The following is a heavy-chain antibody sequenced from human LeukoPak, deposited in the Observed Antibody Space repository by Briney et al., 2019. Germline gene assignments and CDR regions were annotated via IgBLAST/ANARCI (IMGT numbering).Heavy chain of an antibody. CDR2: INPSGGST. CDR1: GYTFTSYY. V-gene: IGHV1-46*01. Sequence: ASVKVSCKASGYTFTSYYMHWVRQAPGQGLEWMGIINPSGGSTSYAQKFQGRVTMTRDTSTSTVYMELSRLRSDDTAVYYCARELSLAGELHKDSWFDPWGQGTLVTVSS. J-gene: IGHJ5*02. D-gene: IGHD1-26*01. CDR3: ARELSLAGELHKDSWFDP.